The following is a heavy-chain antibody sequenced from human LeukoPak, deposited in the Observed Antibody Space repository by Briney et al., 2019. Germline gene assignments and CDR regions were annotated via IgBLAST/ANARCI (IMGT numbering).Heavy chain of an antibody. D-gene: IGHD2-21*02. CDR2: INSDGSST. CDR3: ARAPVQYCGGDCDAFDI. Sequence: PGGSLRLSCAASGFTFSNFWMHWVRQAPGKGLVWVSRINSDGSSTTYADSVKGRFTISRDNAKNTPYLQMNSLRAGDTAMFYCARAPVQYCGGDCDAFDIWGQGTMVTVSS. J-gene: IGHJ3*02. V-gene: IGHV3-74*01. CDR1: GFTFSNFW.